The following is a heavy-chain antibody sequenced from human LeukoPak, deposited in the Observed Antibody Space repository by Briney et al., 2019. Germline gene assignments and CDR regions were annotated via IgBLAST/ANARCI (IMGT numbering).Heavy chain of an antibody. CDR1: GGTFSSYA. V-gene: IGHV1-69*06. Sequence: ASVRVSCKASGGTFSSYAISWVRQAPGQGLEWMGGIIPIFGTANYAQKFQGRVTITADKSTSTAYMELSSLRSEDTAVYYCAAPVLTGYYYYGMDVWGKGTTVTVSS. CDR3: AAPVLTGYYYYGMDV. D-gene: IGHD3-9*01. CDR2: IIPIFGTA. J-gene: IGHJ6*04.